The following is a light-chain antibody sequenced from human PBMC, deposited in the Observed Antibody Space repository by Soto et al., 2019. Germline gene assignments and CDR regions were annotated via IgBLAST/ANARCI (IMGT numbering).Light chain of an antibody. V-gene: IGKV1-5*03. CDR3: QHYDTYSRT. CDR2: EGS. Sequence: DIPMTQSPSALSASVGDRVTITCRASQSVSNWLAWYRQKPGEAPKLLIYEGSTLERGVPSRFSGSGYGTEFTLTLSSLQPDDFSTFYRQHYDTYSRTFGQGTKV. CDR1: QSVSNW. J-gene: IGKJ1*01.